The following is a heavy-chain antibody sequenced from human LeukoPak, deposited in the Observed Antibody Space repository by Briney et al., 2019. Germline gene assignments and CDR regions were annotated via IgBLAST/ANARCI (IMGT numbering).Heavy chain of an antibody. CDR1: GYSFNTYW. CDR3: ATVPRIPAVGNTEYFQY. V-gene: IGHV5-51*01. Sequence: GESLKISCKGSGYSFNTYWIAWVRQMPGKGLEWMGIVNPADSDTRYSPSFEGQVTISVDKSISTAYLQWSSLQASDSAIYYCATVPRIPAVGNTEYFQYWGQGTLVTVSS. J-gene: IGHJ1*01. CDR2: VNPADSDT. D-gene: IGHD6-13*01.